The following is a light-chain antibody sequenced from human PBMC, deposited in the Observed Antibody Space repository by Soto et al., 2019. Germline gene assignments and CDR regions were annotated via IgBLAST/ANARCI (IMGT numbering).Light chain of an antibody. Sequence: DIQMTQSPSTLSASVGDRVTITCRASQSIDINLAWYQQKPGKAPNLLIYKASSLESGVPSRFSGSRSGTEFTLTISSLQPDDFATYYCQQYQHKSYPYTFGQGTKLEIK. J-gene: IGKJ2*01. CDR2: KAS. V-gene: IGKV1-5*03. CDR1: QSIDIN. CDR3: QQYQHKSYPYT.